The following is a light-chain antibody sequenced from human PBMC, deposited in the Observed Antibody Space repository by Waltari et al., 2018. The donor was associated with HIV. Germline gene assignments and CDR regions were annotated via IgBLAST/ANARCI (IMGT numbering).Light chain of an antibody. CDR1: SSNIGSNT. V-gene: IGLV1-44*01. CDR3: AAWDDSLNGPV. J-gene: IGLJ3*02. Sequence: QSVLTQPPSASGTPGQRIIISCSGSSSNIGSNTVNWYQRLPGTAPKLLIYSNTQRPSGVPDRFSGSKSGTSASLAISGLQSEDEADYYCAAWDDSLNGPVFGGGTKLTVL. CDR2: SNT.